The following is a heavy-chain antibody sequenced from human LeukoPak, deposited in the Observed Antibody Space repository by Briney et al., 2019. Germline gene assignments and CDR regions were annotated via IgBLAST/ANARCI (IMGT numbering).Heavy chain of an antibody. CDR2: ISGTGSV. CDR3: ARDLPGSSWYALDS. J-gene: IGHJ5*01. Sequence: GGSLRLSCAASGFSLSTFNMNWVRQAPGKGLEWMSCISGTGSVYYAASVRGRFTISRDNAGNSLFLQLNSLRTEDTAVYFCARDLPGSSWYALDSRGQGTLVTVSS. D-gene: IGHD6-13*01. CDR1: GFSLSTFN. V-gene: IGHV3-69-1*01.